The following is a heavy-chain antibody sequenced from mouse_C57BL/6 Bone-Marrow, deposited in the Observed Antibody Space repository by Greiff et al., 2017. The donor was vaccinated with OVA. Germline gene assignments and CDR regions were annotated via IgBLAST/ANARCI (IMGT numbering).Heavy chain of an antibody. V-gene: IGHV3-5*01. J-gene: IGHJ4*01. CDR2: IYYSGTI. CDR3: ARGYYYGSSYYAMDY. Sequence: EVQLQQSGPGLVKPSQTVFLTCTVTGISITTGNYRWSWIRQFPGNKLEWIGYIYYSGTITYNPSLTSRTTITRDTPKNQFFLEMNSLTAEDTATYYCARGYYYGSSYYAMDYWGQGTSVTVSS. D-gene: IGHD1-1*01. CDR1: GISITTGNYR.